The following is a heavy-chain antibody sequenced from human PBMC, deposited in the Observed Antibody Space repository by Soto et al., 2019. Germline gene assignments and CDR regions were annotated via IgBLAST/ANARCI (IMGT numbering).Heavy chain of an antibody. D-gene: IGHD2-15*01. Sequence: SLRLSCAASEFTFSSYAMSWVRQAPGKGLEWVSAISGGGGSTNYADSVKGRFTISRDNSKNTLYLQMNSLRAEDTAVYYCATWGYCSGGTCPYFDYWGQGTLVTVSS. CDR1: EFTFSSYA. CDR3: ATWGYCSGGTCPYFDY. V-gene: IGHV3-23*01. J-gene: IGHJ4*02. CDR2: ISGGGGST.